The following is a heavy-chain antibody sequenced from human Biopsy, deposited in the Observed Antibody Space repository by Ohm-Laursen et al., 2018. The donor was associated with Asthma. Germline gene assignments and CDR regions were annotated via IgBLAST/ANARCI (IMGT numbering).Heavy chain of an antibody. J-gene: IGHJ6*02. CDR1: GLSSSGYY. CDR3: ARMNTMIQAANYYSYAMDV. D-gene: IGHD3-22*01. Sequence: SETLSLTCSMYGLSSSGYYWTWIRQPPGKGLEWIGESDHRGNTNINPTLKSRVTISVDRSKRQFSLKVNSVTAADTAVYYCARMNTMIQAANYYSYAMDVWGQGTTVTVSS. V-gene: IGHV4-34*01. CDR2: SDHRGNT.